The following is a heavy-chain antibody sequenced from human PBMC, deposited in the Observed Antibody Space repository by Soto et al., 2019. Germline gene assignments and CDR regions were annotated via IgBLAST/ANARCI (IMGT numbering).Heavy chain of an antibody. CDR1: GFIFSSYG. CDR2: ISGSGGST. V-gene: IGHV3-23*01. J-gene: IGHJ5*02. D-gene: IGHD6-6*01. Sequence: GGSLRLSCAASGFIFSSYGMSWVRQAPGKGLEWVSAISGSGGSTYYADSVKGRFTISRDNSKNTLYLQMNSLRAEDTAVYYCAKGLSQYSSWRWFDPWGQGTLVTVSS. CDR3: AKGLSQYSSWRWFDP.